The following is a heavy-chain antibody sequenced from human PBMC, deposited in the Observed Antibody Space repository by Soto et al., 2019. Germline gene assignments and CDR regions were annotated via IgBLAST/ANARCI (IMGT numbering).Heavy chain of an antibody. D-gene: IGHD4-17*01. Sequence: SETLSLTCTVSGGSVSSGSYYWSWIRQPPGKGLEWIGYIYYSGSTNYNPSLKSRVTISVDTSKNQFSLKLSSVTAADAPVFYCSSLYGGNSLYYFDYWGQGTLVTVSS. CDR1: GGSVSSGSYY. CDR2: IYYSGST. J-gene: IGHJ4*02. V-gene: IGHV4-61*01. CDR3: SSLYGGNSLYYFDY.